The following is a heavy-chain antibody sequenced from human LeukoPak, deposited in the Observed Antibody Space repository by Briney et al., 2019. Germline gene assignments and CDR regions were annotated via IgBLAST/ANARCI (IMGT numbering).Heavy chain of an antibody. CDR3: ARSYSRPDDY. J-gene: IGHJ4*02. CDR1: GGSISSYY. Sequence: SETLSLTCTVSGGSISSYYWSWIRQPPGKGLEWIGYIYYSGSTNYNPSLKSRVTISVDTSKNQFSLKLSSVAAADTAVYYCARSYSRPDDYWGQGTLVTVSS. CDR2: IYYSGST. V-gene: IGHV4-59*08. D-gene: IGHD6-13*01.